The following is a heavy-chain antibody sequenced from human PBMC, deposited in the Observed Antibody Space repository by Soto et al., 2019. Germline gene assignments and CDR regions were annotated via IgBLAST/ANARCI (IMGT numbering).Heavy chain of an antibody. J-gene: IGHJ4*02. V-gene: IGHV1-2*04. CDR2: INPNSGGT. Sequence: QVQLVQSGAEVKKPGASVKVSCKASGYTFTGYYMHWVRQAPGQGLEWMGWINPNSGGTNYAQKFQGWVTMTRDTSISTAYMELSRLSSDDTAVYYCARDRRGTDIVATINGGFDYWGQGTLVTVSS. CDR1: GYTFTGYY. CDR3: ARDRRGTDIVATINGGFDY. D-gene: IGHD5-12*01.